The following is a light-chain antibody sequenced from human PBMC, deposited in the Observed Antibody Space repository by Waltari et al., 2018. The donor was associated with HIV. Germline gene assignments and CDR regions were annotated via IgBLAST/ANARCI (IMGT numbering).Light chain of an antibody. CDR2: QVY. J-gene: IGLJ2*01. CDR1: SSDVGTYNL. Sequence: QSALTQPASVSGSIGQSITISCTGTSSDVGTYNLVSWYQHHPGKAPKLIIYQVYKRPSGVSNRFSGSKSGNTASLTVSGLQAEDEADYYCCSYAGSSIPFGGGTKLTVL. CDR3: CSYAGSSIP. V-gene: IGLV2-23*02.